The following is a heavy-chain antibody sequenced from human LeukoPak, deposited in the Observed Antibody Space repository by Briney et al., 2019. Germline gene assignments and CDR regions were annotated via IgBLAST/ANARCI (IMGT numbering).Heavy chain of an antibody. CDR3: ARRIPRYSSSWAPDY. CDR2: INHSGST. D-gene: IGHD6-13*01. J-gene: IGHJ4*02. Sequence: SEPLSLTCTVSGYSISSGYYWGWIRQPPGKGLEWIGEINHSGSTNYNPSLKSRVTISVDTSKNQFSLKLSSVTAADTAVYYCARRIPRYSSSWAPDYWGQGTLVTVSS. V-gene: IGHV4-38-2*02. CDR1: GYSISSGYY.